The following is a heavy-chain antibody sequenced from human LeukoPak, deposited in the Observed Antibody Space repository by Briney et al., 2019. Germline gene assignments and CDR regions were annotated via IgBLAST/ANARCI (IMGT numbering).Heavy chain of an antibody. CDR2: IIPIFDTA. CDR1: GGTFSSYA. V-gene: IGHV1-69*06. CDR3: ARAQEGYCSGGSCYHYDAFDI. Sequence: SVKVSCKASGGTFSSYAISWVRQAPGQGLEWMGGIIPIFDTANYAQKFQGRVTITADKSTSTAYMELSSLRSEDTAVYYCARAQEGYCSGGSCYHYDAFDIWGQGTMVTVSS. D-gene: IGHD2-15*01. J-gene: IGHJ3*02.